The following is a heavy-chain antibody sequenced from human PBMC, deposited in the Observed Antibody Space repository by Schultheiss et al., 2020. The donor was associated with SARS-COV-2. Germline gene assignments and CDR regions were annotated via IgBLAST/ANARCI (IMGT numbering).Heavy chain of an antibody. Sequence: SETLSLTCTVSGYSISSGYYWGWIRQPPGKGLEWIGSIYHSGSTYYNPSLKSRVTISVDTSKNQFSLKLSSVTAADTAVYYCARPSRGGIKYCSGGSCPYYGMDVWGQGTTVTVSS. J-gene: IGHJ6*02. CDR1: GYSISSGYY. D-gene: IGHD2-15*01. CDR3: ARPSRGGIKYCSGGSCPYYGMDV. V-gene: IGHV4-38-2*02. CDR2: IYHSGST.